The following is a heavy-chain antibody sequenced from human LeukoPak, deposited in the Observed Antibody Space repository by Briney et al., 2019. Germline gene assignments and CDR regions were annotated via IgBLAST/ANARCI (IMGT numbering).Heavy chain of an antibody. CDR3: AKDDASSSSTPIDY. V-gene: IGHV3-23*01. Sequence: EPGGSLRLSCAASGFTFSSYAMSWVRQAPGKGLEWVSAISGSGGSTYYADSVKGRFTISRDNSKNTLYLQMNSLRAEDTAVYYCAKDDASSSSTPIDYWGQGTLVTVSS. D-gene: IGHD6-13*01. J-gene: IGHJ4*02. CDR2: ISGSGGST. CDR1: GFTFSSYA.